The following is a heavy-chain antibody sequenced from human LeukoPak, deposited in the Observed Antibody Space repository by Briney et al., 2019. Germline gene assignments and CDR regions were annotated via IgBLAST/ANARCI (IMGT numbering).Heavy chain of an antibody. CDR2: IYYSGST. CDR3: ARDESKQNLATGLYYYYMDV. CDR1: GFTFDDYA. D-gene: IGHD1-1*01. V-gene: IGHV4-30-2*03. Sequence: LRLSCAASGFTFDDYAMHWVRQAPGKGLEWIGSIYYSGSTYYNPSLKSRVTISVNTSKNQFSLKLSSVTASDTAVYYCARDESKQNLATGLYYYYMDVWGKGTTVTVSS. J-gene: IGHJ6*03.